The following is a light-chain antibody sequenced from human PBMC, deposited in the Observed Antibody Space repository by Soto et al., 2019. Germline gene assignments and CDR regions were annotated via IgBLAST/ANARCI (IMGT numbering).Light chain of an antibody. V-gene: IGKV2-24*01. Sequence: DVVMTQTPLSSPVTLGQPASISCRSSQSLLHSDGNTYLSWLQQRPGQPPRLLIYKISNRLSGGPDRFRGSGAGTDFTLKISRVEADDVGVYYCMQATQYPPYTFGQGTKLEI. CDR2: KIS. CDR3: MQATQYPPYT. J-gene: IGKJ2*01. CDR1: QSLLHSDGNTY.